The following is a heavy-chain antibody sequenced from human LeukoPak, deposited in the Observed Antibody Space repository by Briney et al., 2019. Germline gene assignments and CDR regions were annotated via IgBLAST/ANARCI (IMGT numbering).Heavy chain of an antibody. J-gene: IGHJ4*02. CDR1: GYTFTVYH. Sequence: ASVKVSCKASGYTFTVYHIHWVGQAHGQGLEWMAWINANSGATDYAQKFQGTVTMTRDTSTSTAYLELSRLRSDDPPVYYCARLNGTPFDSWGQGTLVTVSS. D-gene: IGHD1-1*01. CDR2: INANSGAT. CDR3: ARLNGTPFDS. V-gene: IGHV1-2*02.